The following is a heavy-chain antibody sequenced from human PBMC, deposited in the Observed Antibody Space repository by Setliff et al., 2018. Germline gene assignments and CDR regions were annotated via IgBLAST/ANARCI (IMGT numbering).Heavy chain of an antibody. Sequence: ASVKVSCKASGGTFSSCAISWVRQAPGQGLEWMGWINPGSGATNLAQRFQGRVTMTRDTSISTAYMELSSLRSDDTAVYYCARFSGHNYGSFDSWGQGTLVTVSS. V-gene: IGHV1-2*02. J-gene: IGHJ4*02. CDR3: ARFSGHNYGSFDS. CDR2: INPGSGAT. CDR1: GGTFSSCA. D-gene: IGHD5-18*01.